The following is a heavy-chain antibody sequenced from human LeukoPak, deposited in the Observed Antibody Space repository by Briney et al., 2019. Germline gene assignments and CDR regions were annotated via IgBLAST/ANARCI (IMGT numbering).Heavy chain of an antibody. V-gene: IGHV3-23*01. CDR1: GFTFSSHA. CDR3: AKDGKYDISPGYFSRDYYYGVDV. J-gene: IGHJ6*02. D-gene: IGHD3-9*01. CDR2: ITDSALST. Sequence: GGSLRLSCAASGFTFSSHAMSWVRQAPGKGLEWVSGITDSALSTYYADSVKGRFTISRDNSKNTLYLHMSSLRAEDTAVYFCAKDGKYDISPGYFSRDYYYGVDVWGQGTTVVVSS.